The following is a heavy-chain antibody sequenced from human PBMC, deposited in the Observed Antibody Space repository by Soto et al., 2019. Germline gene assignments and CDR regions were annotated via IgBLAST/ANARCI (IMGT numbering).Heavy chain of an antibody. CDR3: ARDLGDYYDSSGPPHY. J-gene: IGHJ4*02. CDR1: GGSIGSGGYY. Sequence: SVTLALTCTVSGGSIGSGGYYWSWIRQHPGKGLEWIGYIYYSGSTYYNPSLKSRVTISGNTSKNQFSLKLSSVTAADTAVYYCARDLGDYYDSSGPPHYWGQGTLVTVSS. D-gene: IGHD3-22*01. V-gene: IGHV4-31*03. CDR2: IYYSGST.